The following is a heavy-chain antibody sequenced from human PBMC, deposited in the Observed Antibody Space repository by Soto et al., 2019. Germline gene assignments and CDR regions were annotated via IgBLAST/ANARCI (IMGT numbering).Heavy chain of an antibody. D-gene: IGHD2-15*01. CDR2: IYYSGST. J-gene: IGHJ6*03. Sequence: SETLSLTCTVSGGSISSYYWSWIRQPPGKGLEWIGYIYYSGSTNYNPSLKSRVTISVDTSKNQFSLKLSSVTAADTAVYYCARGRGGNYYYYYMDVWGKGTTVTVSS. V-gene: IGHV4-59*01. CDR1: GGSISSYY. CDR3: ARGRGGNYYYYYMDV.